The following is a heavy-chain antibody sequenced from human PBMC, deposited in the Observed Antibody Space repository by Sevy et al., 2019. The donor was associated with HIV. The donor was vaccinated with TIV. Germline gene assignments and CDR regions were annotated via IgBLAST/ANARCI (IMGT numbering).Heavy chain of an antibody. CDR1: GFTFSNYA. Sequence: GGSLRLSCAASGFTFSNYAMNWVRQAPGKGLEWVSGISGSGGSGDNTYYADSVKGRFTISRDHSKNSLYLQMNSLRAEDTAVYYCARKYDSSGYFDYWGQGTLVTVSS. J-gene: IGHJ4*02. CDR2: ISGSGGSGDNT. CDR3: ARKYDSSGYFDY. D-gene: IGHD3-22*01. V-gene: IGHV3-23*01.